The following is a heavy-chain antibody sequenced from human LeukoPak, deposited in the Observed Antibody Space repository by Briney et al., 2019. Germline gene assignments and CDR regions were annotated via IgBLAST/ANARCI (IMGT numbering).Heavy chain of an antibody. CDR2: IIPIFGTA. D-gene: IGHD1-1*01. CDR3: ARGGTTTYYYYGMDV. J-gene: IGHJ6*04. CDR1: GGTFSSYA. V-gene: IGHV1-69*06. Sequence: ASVKVYCKASGGTFSSYAISWVRQAPGQGLEWMGGIIPIFGTANYAQKFQGRVTITADKSTSTAYMELSSLRSEDTAVYYCARGGTTTYYYYGMDVWGKGTTVTVSS.